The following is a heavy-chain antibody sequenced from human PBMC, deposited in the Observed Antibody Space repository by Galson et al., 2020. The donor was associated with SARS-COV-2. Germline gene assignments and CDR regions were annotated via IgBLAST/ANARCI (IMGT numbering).Heavy chain of an antibody. Sequence: ETSETLSLTCTVSGGSISSGDYYWSWIRQPPGKGLEWIGYIYYSGSTYYNPSLKSRVTISVDTSKNQFSLKLSSVTAADTAVYYCASGSIDYYDSSGYSSGFDYCG. J-gene: IGHJ4*01. D-gene: IGHD3-22*01. CDR1: GGSISSGDYY. V-gene: IGHV4-30-4*01. CDR2: IYYSGST. CDR3: ASGSIDYYDSSGYSSGFDY.